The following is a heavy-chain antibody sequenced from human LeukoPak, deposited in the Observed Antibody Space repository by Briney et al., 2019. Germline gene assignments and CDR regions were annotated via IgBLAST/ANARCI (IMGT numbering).Heavy chain of an antibody. CDR2: MNPNSGNT. Sequence: ASVKVSCKDSGYTFTSYDINWVRQATGQELEWMGWMNPNSGNTGYAQKFQGRVTITRNTSISTAYMELSSLRSEDTAVYYCARGLAVAPIDVWGRRTTVTVSS. J-gene: IGHJ6*04. CDR1: GYTFTSYD. V-gene: IGHV1-8*03. CDR3: ARGLAVAPIDV. D-gene: IGHD6-19*01.